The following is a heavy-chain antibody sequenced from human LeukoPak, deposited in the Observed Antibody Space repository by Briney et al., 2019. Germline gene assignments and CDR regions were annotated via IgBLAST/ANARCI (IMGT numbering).Heavy chain of an antibody. CDR3: AKAYYGSGSRGDAFDI. J-gene: IGHJ3*02. CDR1: GFTFSSYA. D-gene: IGHD3-10*01. Sequence: GGSLRLSCAASGFTFSSYAMSWVRQAPGKGLEWVSAISGSGGSTYYADSVKGRFTISRDNSKNTLYLQMNSLRAEDTAVYYCAKAYYGSGSRGDAFDIWGQGTMVTVSS. V-gene: IGHV3-23*01. CDR2: ISGSGGST.